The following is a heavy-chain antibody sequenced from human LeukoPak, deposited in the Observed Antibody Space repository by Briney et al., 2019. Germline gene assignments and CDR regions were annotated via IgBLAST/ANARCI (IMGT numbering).Heavy chain of an antibody. CDR1: GGTFSSYA. CDR2: IIPIFGTA. D-gene: IGHD5-24*01. Sequence: GASVKVSCKASGGTFSSYAISWVRHAPGQGLEWMGRIIPIFGTANYAQKFQGRVTITTDESTSTAYMELSSLRSEDTAVYYCARSPVEMATLPYYYYYYMDVWGKGTTVTVSS. J-gene: IGHJ6*03. CDR3: ARSPVEMATLPYYYYYYMDV. V-gene: IGHV1-69*05.